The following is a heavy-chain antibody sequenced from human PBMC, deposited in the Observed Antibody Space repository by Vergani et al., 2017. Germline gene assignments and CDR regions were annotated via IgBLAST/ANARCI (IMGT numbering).Heavy chain of an antibody. CDR2: ISAYNGNT. CDR3: AREEEGRFLEWYDYGMDV. D-gene: IGHD3-3*01. CDR1: GYTFTSYG. Sequence: QVQLVQSGAEVKKPGASVKVSCKASGYTFTSYGISWVRQAPGQGLEWMGWISAYNGNTNYAQKLQGRVTMTTDTSTSTAYMELRSLRSDDTAMYYCAREEEGRFLEWYDYGMDVWGQGTTVTVSS. J-gene: IGHJ6*02. V-gene: IGHV1-18*01.